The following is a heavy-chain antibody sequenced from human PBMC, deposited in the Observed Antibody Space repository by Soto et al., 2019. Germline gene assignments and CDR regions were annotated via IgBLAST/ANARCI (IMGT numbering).Heavy chain of an antibody. CDR3: ARVARKADYYYYYYMDV. V-gene: IGHV3-66*01. J-gene: IGHJ6*03. CDR2: ICSGGNT. Sequence: PGGSLRLSCTASGFTVSSNYMSWVRQAPGKGLEWVSVICSGGNTYYADSLKGRFTISRDNSKNTLYLQMNSLRADDTAVYYCARVARKADYYYYYYMDVWGKGTTVTVSS. D-gene: IGHD6-19*01. CDR1: GFTVSSNY.